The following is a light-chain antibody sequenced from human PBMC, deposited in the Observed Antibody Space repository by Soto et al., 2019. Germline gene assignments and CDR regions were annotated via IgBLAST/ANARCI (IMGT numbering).Light chain of an antibody. V-gene: IGKV1-8*01. CDR1: QGISSY. CDR2: AAS. J-gene: IGKJ4*01. CDR3: QQYYSYPLT. Sequence: AIRMTQSPSSLSASTGDRVTITCRASQGISSYLAWYQQKPGKAPKLLIYAASTLQSGVPSRFSGSGSGTDFTLTFSCLQCEDFATYYCQQYYSYPLTFGGGTKVEIK.